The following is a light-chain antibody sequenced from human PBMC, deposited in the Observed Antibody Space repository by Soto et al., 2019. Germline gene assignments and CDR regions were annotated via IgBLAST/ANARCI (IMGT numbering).Light chain of an antibody. CDR2: GAS. V-gene: IGKV3-20*01. Sequence: EIVFTQSPATLSLSPGERATLSCRASQSVSSSYLAWYQQKPGQAPRLLIYGASSRATGIPDRFSGSGSGTDFTLTISRLEPEDFAVYYCQQYGSSPPWTFGQGTKVDI. J-gene: IGKJ1*01. CDR3: QQYGSSPPWT. CDR1: QSVSSSY.